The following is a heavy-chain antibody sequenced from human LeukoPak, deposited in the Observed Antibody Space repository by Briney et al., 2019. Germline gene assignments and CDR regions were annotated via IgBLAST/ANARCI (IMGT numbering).Heavy chain of an antibody. J-gene: IGHJ4*02. CDR1: GYTFTGYY. CDR2: INTNSGGT. V-gene: IGHV1-2*02. CDR3: ARGEGAVAFFTFDY. D-gene: IGHD6-19*01. Sequence: GASVKVSCKASGYTFTGYYMHWVRQAPGQGLEWMGWINTNSGGTNYSQKFQGRVTMTRDTSVSTNYMELSSLTSDDTAVYYCARGEGAVAFFTFDYWGQGTLVTVSS.